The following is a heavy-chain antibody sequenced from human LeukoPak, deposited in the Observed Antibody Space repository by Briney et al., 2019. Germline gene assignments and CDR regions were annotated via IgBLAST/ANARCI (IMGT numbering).Heavy chain of an antibody. V-gene: IGHV3-7*03. CDR2: IKEDGSEK. D-gene: IGHD6-25*01. CDR3: ARGGPKLAFDI. J-gene: IGHJ3*02. CDR1: GFTFSSSW. Sequence: GGSLRLSCAASGFTFSSSWMSWVRQAPGKGLEWVANIKEDGSEKYYGDSVKGRFTISRDNAKNSLYLQMNSLRAEDTAVYYCARGGPKLAFDIWGQGTMVTVSS.